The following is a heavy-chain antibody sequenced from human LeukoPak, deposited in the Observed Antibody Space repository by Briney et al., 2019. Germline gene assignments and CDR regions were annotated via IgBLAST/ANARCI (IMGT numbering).Heavy chain of an antibody. CDR2: INHSGST. J-gene: IGHJ4*02. CDR3: ASGYRSGREPYYFDY. D-gene: IGHD3-10*01. CDR1: GGSFSGYY. V-gene: IGHV4-34*01. Sequence: SETLSLTCAVYGGSFSGYYWSWVRQPPGKGLEWIGEINHSGSTNYNPSLKSRVTISVDTSKNQFSLKLSSVTAADTAVYYCASGYRSGREPYYFDYWGQGTLVTVSS.